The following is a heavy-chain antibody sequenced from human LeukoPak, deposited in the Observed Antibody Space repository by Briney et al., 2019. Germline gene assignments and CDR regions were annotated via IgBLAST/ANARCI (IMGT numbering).Heavy chain of an antibody. CDR1: GGSISSGGYY. CDR2: IYYSGST. CDR3: ARVAAAGHLPFDY. Sequence: PSQPLSLTCTVSGGSISSGGYYWSWIRQHPGKGLEWIGYIYYSGSTYYNPSPKSRVTISVDTSKNQFSLKLSSVTAADTAVYYCARVAAAGHLPFDYWGQGTLVTVSS. D-gene: IGHD6-13*01. V-gene: IGHV4-31*03. J-gene: IGHJ4*02.